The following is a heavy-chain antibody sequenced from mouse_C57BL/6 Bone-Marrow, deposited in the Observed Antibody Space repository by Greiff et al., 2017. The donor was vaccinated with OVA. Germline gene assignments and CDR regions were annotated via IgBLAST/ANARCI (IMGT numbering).Heavy chain of an antibody. J-gene: IGHJ1*03. CDR2: IYPRSGNT. CDR1: GYTFTSYG. CDR3: ADWYGRSYWYFDV. Sequence: QVQLQQSGAELARPGASVKLSCKASGYTFTSYGISWVKQRTGQGLEWIGEIYPRSGNTYYNEKFKGKATLTADKSSSTAYMELRSLTSEDSAVYFCADWYGRSYWYFDVWGTGTTVTVSS. V-gene: IGHV1-81*01. D-gene: IGHD1-1*01.